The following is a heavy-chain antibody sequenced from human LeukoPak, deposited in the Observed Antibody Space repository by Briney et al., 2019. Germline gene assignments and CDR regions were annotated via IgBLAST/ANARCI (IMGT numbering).Heavy chain of an antibody. CDR1: GFTFSSYA. CDR2: ISGSGGST. V-gene: IGHV3-23*01. CDR3: AKDVRFLEWLLYLAYYFDY. D-gene: IGHD3-3*01. Sequence: GGSLRLSCAASGFTFSSYAMSWVRQAPGKGLEWVSAISGSGGSTYYADSVKGRFTISRDNSKNTLYLQMNSLRAEDTAVYYCAKDVRFLEWLLYLAYYFDYWGQGILVTVSS. J-gene: IGHJ4*02.